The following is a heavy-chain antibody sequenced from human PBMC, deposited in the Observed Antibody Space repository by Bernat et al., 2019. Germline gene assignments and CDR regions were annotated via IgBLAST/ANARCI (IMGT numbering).Heavy chain of an antibody. Sequence: VQLVESGGGVVQPGRSLRLSCAASGFTFSSYGMHWVRQAPGKGLEWVAVIWYDGSNKYYADSVKGRLTISRDNSKKTLYLQMNSRRAEETAVYYCARDSDYGAGGLDYWGQGTLVTVSS. D-gene: IGHD3-10*01. CDR2: IWYDGSNK. CDR3: ARDSDYGAGGLDY. V-gene: IGHV3-33*01. J-gene: IGHJ4*02. CDR1: GFTFSSYG.